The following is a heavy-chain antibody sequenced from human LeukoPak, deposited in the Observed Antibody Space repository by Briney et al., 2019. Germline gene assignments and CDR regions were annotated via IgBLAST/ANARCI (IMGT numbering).Heavy chain of an antibody. CDR3: VRLRRNNDRSGYYYYYDY. J-gene: IGHJ4*02. D-gene: IGHD3-22*01. CDR2: ISVRSNYR. V-gene: IGHV3-21*01. CDR1: GYTFSDFS. Sequence: GGSLTLSCAASGYTFSDFSVNWVRQAPGEGLEWVSSISVRSNYRYYADSVRGRFTISRDDARDSLFLQMNRLRAEDTAVYFCVRLRRNNDRSGYYYYYDYWGQGTLVTVSS.